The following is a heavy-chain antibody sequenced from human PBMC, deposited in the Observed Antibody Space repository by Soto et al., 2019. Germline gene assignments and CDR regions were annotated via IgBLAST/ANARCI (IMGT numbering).Heavy chain of an antibody. D-gene: IGHD4-4*01. CDR2: VSFDSKNK. V-gene: IGHV3-30*18. CDR1: GFSFDAYG. J-gene: IGHJ6*02. Sequence: GGSLRLSCAGSGFSFDAYGMHWVRQAPGKGLEWLTTVSFDSKNKYYIDSVEGRFTISRDNSKNMLFLQMNSLRHEDTAVYYCAKESVETSYSYYGMDVWGPGTTGTVSS. CDR3: AKESVETSYSYYGMDV.